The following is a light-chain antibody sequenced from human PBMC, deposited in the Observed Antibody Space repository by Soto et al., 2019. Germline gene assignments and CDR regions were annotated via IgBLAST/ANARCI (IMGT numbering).Light chain of an antibody. Sequence: SALTQPASVSGSPGQSITISCTGTSSDVGGYNYVSWYQQHPGKAPKLMIYDVSNRPSGLSNRFSGSKSGNTASLTISGLQAEDEADYYCSSYTSSSTLLVFGGGTKLTVL. V-gene: IGLV2-14*01. CDR3: SSYTSSSTLLV. CDR1: SSDVGGYNY. J-gene: IGLJ2*01. CDR2: DVS.